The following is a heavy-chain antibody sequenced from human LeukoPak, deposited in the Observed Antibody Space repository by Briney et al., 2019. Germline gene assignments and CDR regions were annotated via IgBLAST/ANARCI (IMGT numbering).Heavy chain of an antibody. J-gene: IGHJ4*02. V-gene: IGHV3-9*01. CDR3: ARGGDYDILTGFDY. CDR2: ISWNSGSI. D-gene: IGHD3-9*01. CDR1: GFTFDDYA. Sequence: GGSLRLSCAASGFTFDDYAMHWVRQAPGKGLEWVSGISWNSGSIGYADSVKGRFTISRDNAKNSLYLQMNSLRAEDTAVYYCARGGDYDILTGFDYWGQGTLVTVSS.